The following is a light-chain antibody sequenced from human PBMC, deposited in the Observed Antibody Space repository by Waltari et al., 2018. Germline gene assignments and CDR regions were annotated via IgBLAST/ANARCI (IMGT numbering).Light chain of an antibody. Sequence: DIQMTQSPSTLSASVGDRVTIPCRASQNINNFLVLYQQKPGKAPKLLMYRASNLESGVPSRFSGRGSGTEFTLTISSLQPDDFGTYYRQEYNTYSRTFGQGTKVEI. V-gene: IGKV1-5*03. CDR1: QNINNF. J-gene: IGKJ1*01. CDR3: QEYNTYSRT. CDR2: RAS.